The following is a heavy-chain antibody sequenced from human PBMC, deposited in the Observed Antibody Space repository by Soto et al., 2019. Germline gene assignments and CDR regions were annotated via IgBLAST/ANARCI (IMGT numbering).Heavy chain of an antibody. Sequence: QVQLVESGGGVVQPGRSLRLSCAASGFTFSSYGMHWVRQAPGKGLEWVAVIWYDGSNKYYADSVKGRFTISRDNSKNTLYLQMNSLRAEDTAVYYCARDPSFAYSSSWYDNWFDPWGQGTLDTVSS. CDR2: IWYDGSNK. CDR1: GFTFSSYG. V-gene: IGHV3-33*01. CDR3: ARDPSFAYSSSWYDNWFDP. D-gene: IGHD6-13*01. J-gene: IGHJ5*02.